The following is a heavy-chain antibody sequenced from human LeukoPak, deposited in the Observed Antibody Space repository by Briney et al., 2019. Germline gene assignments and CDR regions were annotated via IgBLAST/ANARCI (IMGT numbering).Heavy chain of an antibody. D-gene: IGHD3-3*01. J-gene: IGHJ5*02. Sequence: GGSLRLSCAASGFTFSSYSMNWVRQAPGKGLEWVSSISSSSSYIYYADSGKGRFTISRDNAKNSLYLQMNSLRAEDTAVYYCARASLAAGYYDFWSGYWEVNWFDPWGQGTLVTVSS. CDR3: ARASLAAGYYDFWSGYWEVNWFDP. CDR2: ISSSSSYI. CDR1: GFTFSSYS. V-gene: IGHV3-21*01.